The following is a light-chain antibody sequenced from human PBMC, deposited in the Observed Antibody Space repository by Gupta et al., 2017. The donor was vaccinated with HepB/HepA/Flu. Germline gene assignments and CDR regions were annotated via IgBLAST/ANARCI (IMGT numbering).Light chain of an antibody. V-gene: IGLV2-14*03. CDR3: SSYTGGDTVFV. Sequence: QSVLTQPASVSGSLGQSITVSCTGTSSDIGGYNFVSWYRQLPGTAPKIVIFDVNNRPSGASDRFSGSKSGNTASLTISGLQAEDEADYYCSSYTGGDTVFVFGTGTTVIV. CDR1: SSDIGGYNF. CDR2: DVN. J-gene: IGLJ1*01.